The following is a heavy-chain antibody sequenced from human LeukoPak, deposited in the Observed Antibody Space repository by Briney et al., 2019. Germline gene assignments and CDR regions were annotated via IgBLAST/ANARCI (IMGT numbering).Heavy chain of an antibody. V-gene: IGHV3-9*01. CDR3: AKDSSGYFADY. CDR1: GFTFDDYA. D-gene: IGHD3-22*01. J-gene: IGHJ4*02. CDR2: ISWNSGSI. Sequence: PGGSLRLSCAASGFTFDDYAMPWVRQAPGKGLEWVSGISWNSGSIGYADSVKGRFTISRDNAKNSLYLQMNSLRAEDTALYYCAKDSSGYFADYWGQGTLVTVSS.